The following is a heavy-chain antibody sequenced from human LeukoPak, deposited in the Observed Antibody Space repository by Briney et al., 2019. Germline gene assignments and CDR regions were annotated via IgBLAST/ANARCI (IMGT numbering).Heavy chain of an antibody. J-gene: IGHJ4*02. D-gene: IGHD3-22*01. CDR3: ATGYYEPFEK. CDR1: GGSTSSYY. V-gene: IGHV4-59*01. Sequence: SETLSLTCTVSGGSTSSYYWNWIRQPPGKGPEWIGCISDTGTTKYNPAFKSRVTISVDTSKNQFSLKLTSVTAADTAVYFCATGYYEPFEKWGQGTLVSVSS. CDR2: ISDTGTT.